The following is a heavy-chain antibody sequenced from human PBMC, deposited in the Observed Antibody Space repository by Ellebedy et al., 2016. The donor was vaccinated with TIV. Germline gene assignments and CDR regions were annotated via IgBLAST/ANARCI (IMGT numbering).Heavy chain of an antibody. Sequence: PGGSLRLSCAASGFTFGSYAMHWVRQAPGKGLEWVAHISYEGSNKHYADSVKGRFTIARDNSKNTLYLQMNSLRVEDTAVYYCASDGRHLDDYYYNSMDVWGQGTTVTVSS. CDR3: ASDGRHLDDYYYNSMDV. V-gene: IGHV3-30-3*01. CDR2: ISYEGSNK. CDR1: GFTFGSYA. D-gene: IGHD1-14*01. J-gene: IGHJ6*02.